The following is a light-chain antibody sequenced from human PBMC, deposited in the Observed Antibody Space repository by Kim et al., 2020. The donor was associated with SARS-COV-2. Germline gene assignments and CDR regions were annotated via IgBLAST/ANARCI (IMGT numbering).Light chain of an antibody. Sequence: QAVVTQEPSLTVSPGGTVTLTCASSTGAVTSGYYPNWFQQKPGQAPRTLIYNTNNKHSWTPARFSGSLLGGKAALTLSGVQPEDEAGYYCLLFYSGTWVFGGGTQLTVL. CDR2: NTN. V-gene: IGLV7-43*01. J-gene: IGLJ3*02. CDR1: TGAVTSGYY. CDR3: LLFYSGTWV.